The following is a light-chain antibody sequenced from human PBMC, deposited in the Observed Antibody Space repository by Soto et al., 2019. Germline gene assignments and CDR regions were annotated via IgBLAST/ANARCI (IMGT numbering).Light chain of an antibody. CDR1: QSISSW. Sequence: DIQMTQSPSTLSASVGDIVTINFRASQSISSWLAWYQQKPGKAPKLLIYDASALPRGVPSRFSGSGSGTKFTLTISSLQPDDFATYYCQQYNSYSQTFGQGTKVDIK. J-gene: IGKJ1*01. V-gene: IGKV1-5*01. CDR2: DAS. CDR3: QQYNSYSQT.